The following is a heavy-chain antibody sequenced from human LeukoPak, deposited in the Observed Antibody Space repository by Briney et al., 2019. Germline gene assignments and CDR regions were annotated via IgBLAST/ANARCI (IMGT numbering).Heavy chain of an antibody. Sequence: GGSLKLSCAASGFTFSGSVMHWVCQASGKGLEWVGLIRSKANSYATVYAASVKGRFTISRDDSKNTAYLQMNSLKTEDTAVFYCSTLVGGTTSGLHYWGQGTLVTVSS. J-gene: IGHJ4*02. CDR2: IRSKANSYAT. D-gene: IGHD1-26*01. CDR1: GFTFSGSV. CDR3: STLVGGTTSGLHY. V-gene: IGHV3-73*01.